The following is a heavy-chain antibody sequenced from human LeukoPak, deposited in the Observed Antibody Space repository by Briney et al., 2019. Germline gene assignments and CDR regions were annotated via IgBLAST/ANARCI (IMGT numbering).Heavy chain of an antibody. V-gene: IGHV4-39*01. CDR3: ARFSGYTYGYDY. CDR2: TYNSWRS. J-gene: IGHJ4*02. CDR1: GGSLCSSSFY. Sequence: SETLSLTCTVSGGSLCSSSFYWGWIRQPPGKGLEWIGTTYNSWRSYYNPSLKSRVTISGDTSKNQFSLKVTSVTAADAAVYYCARFSGYTYGYDYWGQGTLVTVSS. D-gene: IGHD5-18*01.